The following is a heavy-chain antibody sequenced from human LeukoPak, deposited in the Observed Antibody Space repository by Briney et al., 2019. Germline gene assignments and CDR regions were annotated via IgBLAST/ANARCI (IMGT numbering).Heavy chain of an antibody. CDR2: IYSGGST. CDR1: GFTVSSNY. Sequence: PGGSLRLSCAASGFTVSSNYMTWVRQAPGKGLEWVSVIYSGGSTFYADSVKGRFTISRDSSKNTVYLQMNSLRAEDTAVYYCAGSDSWYTLDYWGQGTPVTVSS. D-gene: IGHD6-13*01. J-gene: IGHJ4*02. V-gene: IGHV3-53*01. CDR3: AGSDSWYTLDY.